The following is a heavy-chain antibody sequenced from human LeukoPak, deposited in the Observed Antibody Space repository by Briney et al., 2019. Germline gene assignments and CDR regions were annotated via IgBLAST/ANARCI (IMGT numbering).Heavy chain of an antibody. CDR2: ISHHGINQ. CDR3: AKGIAVASFDY. Sequence: GGSLRLSCTVSGFTFDTSSMHWVRQAPGRSPEWVAAISHHGINQFYLDSVRGRFIISRDNSRNTLYLQLNSLRPEATAVYYCAKGIAVASFDYWGQGTLVTVSS. CDR1: GFTFDTSS. D-gene: IGHD6-19*01. V-gene: IGHV3-30*04. J-gene: IGHJ4*02.